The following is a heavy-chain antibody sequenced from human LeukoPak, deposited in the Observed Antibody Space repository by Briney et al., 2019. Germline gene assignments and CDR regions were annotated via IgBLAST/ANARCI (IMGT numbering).Heavy chain of an antibody. V-gene: IGHV3-20*04. CDR1: GFTFDDYG. CDR2: LNWNGGRT. J-gene: IGHJ4*02. CDR3: ARDRGESFITMVRGVIITLDY. D-gene: IGHD3-10*01. Sequence: GGSLRLSCAASGFTFDDYGMRCVRQAPGKGGEGVSGLNWNGGRTGYVVAVKGRFTISRENAKNSLYLQMNSLRAEDTALYYCARDRGESFITMVRGVIITLDYWGQGTLVTVSS.